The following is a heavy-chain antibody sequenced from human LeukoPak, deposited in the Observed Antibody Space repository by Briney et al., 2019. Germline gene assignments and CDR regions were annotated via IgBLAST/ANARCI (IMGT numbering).Heavy chain of an antibody. J-gene: IGHJ6*04. CDR3: ARRVHGSGTDWGMDV. CDR1: GGSFSSYY. D-gene: IGHD3-10*01. Sequence: SETLSLTCTVSGGSFSSYYWSWIRQPPGKGLEWIGYIYYSGSTNYNPSLKSRVTISVDTSKNQFSLKLSSVTAADTAVYYCARRVHGSGTDWGMDVWGTGTTVTVSS. V-gene: IGHV4-59*01. CDR2: IYYSGST.